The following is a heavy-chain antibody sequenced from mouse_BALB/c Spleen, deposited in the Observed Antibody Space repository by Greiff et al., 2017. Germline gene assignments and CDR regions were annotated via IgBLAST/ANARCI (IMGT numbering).Heavy chain of an antibody. J-gene: IGHJ3*01. CDR2: INPSSGYT. CDR1: GYTFTSYT. CDR3: AERRIYYEYDGGFAY. V-gene: IGHV1-4*01. D-gene: IGHD2-4*01. Sequence: QVQLQQSGAELARPGASVKMSCKASGYTFTSYTMHWVKQRPGQGLEWIGYINPSSGYTNYNQKFKDKATLTADKSSSTAYMQLSSLTSEDSAVYYCAERRIYYEYDGGFAYGGQGTLVTVSA.